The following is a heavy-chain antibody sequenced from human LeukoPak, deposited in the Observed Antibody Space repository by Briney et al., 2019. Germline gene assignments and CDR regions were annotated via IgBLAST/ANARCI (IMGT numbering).Heavy chain of an antibody. V-gene: IGHV1-8*03. CDR1: GYIFTDYY. J-gene: IGHJ6*03. D-gene: IGHD1-26*01. CDR2: INPNSGAT. CDR3: ARDGGYRESYYYYYMDV. Sequence: ASVTVSCKSSGYIFTDYYIHWVRQAPGQGLEWMGWINPNSGATDFARKFQGRVTITRNTSISTAYMELSSLRSEDTAVYYCARDGGYRESYYYYYMDVWGKGTTVTVSS.